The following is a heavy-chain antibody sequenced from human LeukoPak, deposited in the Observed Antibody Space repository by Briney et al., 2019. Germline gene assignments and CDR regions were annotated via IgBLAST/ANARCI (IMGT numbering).Heavy chain of an antibody. Sequence: SETLSLTCTVSGGAISASYWGWIRQPAGKGLEWIGSIYHSGSTYYNPSLKSRVTISVDTSKNQFSLKLSSVTAADTAVYYCVGGLYNGRGGVDYWGQGTLVTVSS. V-gene: IGHV4-38-2*02. CDR1: GGAISASY. D-gene: IGHD1-26*01. CDR3: VGGLYNGRGGVDY. CDR2: IYHSGST. J-gene: IGHJ4*02.